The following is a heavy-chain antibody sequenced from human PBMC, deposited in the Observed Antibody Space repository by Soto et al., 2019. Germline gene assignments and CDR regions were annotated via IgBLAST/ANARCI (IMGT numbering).Heavy chain of an antibody. CDR1: GGSISSSSYY. J-gene: IGHJ6*03. CDR3: ASPGYSSSWYLLPEDYYYYMDV. D-gene: IGHD6-13*01. V-gene: IGHV4-39*01. CDR2: IYYSGST. Sequence: SETLSLTCTVSGGSISSSSYYWGWIRQPPGKGLEWIGSIYYSGSTYYNPSLKSRVTISVDTSKNQFSLKLSSVTAADTAVYYCASPGYSSSWYLLPEDYYYYMDVWGKGTTVTVSS.